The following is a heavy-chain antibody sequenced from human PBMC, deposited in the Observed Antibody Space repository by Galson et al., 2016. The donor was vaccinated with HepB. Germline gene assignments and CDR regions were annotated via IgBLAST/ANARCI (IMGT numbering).Heavy chain of an antibody. CDR1: GFSFSTYT. CDR2: ISSSSAPI. D-gene: IGHD6-19*01. Sequence: LRLSCAASGFSFSTYTMNWVRQAPGKGLEWVASISSSSAPIYYVDSVKGRFAVSRDNAKNSVYLQMNSLRVEDTAVYYCTRDGALPGGWVWIDPWGQGTLVIVSS. V-gene: IGHV3-21*01. J-gene: IGHJ5*02. CDR3: TRDGALPGGWVWIDP.